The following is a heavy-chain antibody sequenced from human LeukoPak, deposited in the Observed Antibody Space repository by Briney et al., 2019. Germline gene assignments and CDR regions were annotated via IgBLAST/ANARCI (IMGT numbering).Heavy chain of an antibody. J-gene: IGHJ4*02. Sequence: GGSLRLSGAASGFTVSSNHMSWVRQAPGKGLEWVSVIYSGGSTDYADSVKGRFTISRDNLKNTLYLQMNSLRAEDTAVYYCARGPAGYNWGQGTLVTFSS. CDR3: ARGPAGYN. CDR2: IYSGGST. D-gene: IGHD1-1*01. CDR1: GFTVSSNH. V-gene: IGHV3-53*01.